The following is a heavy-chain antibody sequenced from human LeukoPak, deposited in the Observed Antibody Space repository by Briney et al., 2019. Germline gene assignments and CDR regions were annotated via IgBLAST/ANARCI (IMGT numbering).Heavy chain of an antibody. J-gene: IGHJ4*02. CDR3: ARANPYEIDFWSGYTYLDY. CDR1: GFTFSSYW. V-gene: IGHV3-7*01. Sequence: PGGSLRLSCAASGFTFSSYWMSWVRQAPGKGLEWVANIKQDGSEKYYVESVKGRFTISRDNAKNSLYLQMNSLRAEDTAVYYCARANPYEIDFWSGYTYLDYWGQGTLVTVSS. D-gene: IGHD3-3*01. CDR2: IKQDGSEK.